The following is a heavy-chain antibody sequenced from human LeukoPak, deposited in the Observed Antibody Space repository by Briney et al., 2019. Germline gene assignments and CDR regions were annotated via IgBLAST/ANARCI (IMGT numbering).Heavy chain of an antibody. CDR1: GGSISTYY. CDR3: ASALHS. V-gene: IGHV3-53*01. CDR2: IYSGGST. J-gene: IGHJ4*02. Sequence: ETLSLTCTVSGGSISTYYWSWVRQAPGKGLEWFSVIYSGGSTYYGDSVKGRFTISRDNSKNTLYLQMNSLRAEDTAVYYCASALHSWGQGTLVTVSS. D-gene: IGHD4-11*01.